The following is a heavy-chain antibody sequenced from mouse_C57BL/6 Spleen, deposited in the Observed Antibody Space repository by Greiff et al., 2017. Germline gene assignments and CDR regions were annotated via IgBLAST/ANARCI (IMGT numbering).Heavy chain of an antibody. J-gene: IGHJ3*01. D-gene: IGHD2-4*01. CDR3: ASIYYDYTRFAY. CDR1: GYTFTDYN. CDR2: INPNNGGT. V-gene: IGHV1-22*01. Sequence: VQLQQSGPELVKPGASVKMSCKASGYTFTDYNMHWVKQSHGKSLEWIGYINPNNGGTSYNQKFKGKATLTVNKSSSTAYMELRSLTSEDSAVYYCASIYYDYTRFAYWGQGTLVTVSA.